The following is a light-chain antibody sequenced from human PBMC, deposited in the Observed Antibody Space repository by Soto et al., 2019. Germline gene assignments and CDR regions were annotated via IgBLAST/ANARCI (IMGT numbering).Light chain of an antibody. CDR3: SSYTRSDTFPYV. CDR2: EVS. CDR1: SSDVGGYNY. Sequence: QSVLTQPASVSGSPGQSITISCTGTSSDVGGYNYVSWYQQHPGKAPKLMIYEVSNRPSGVSNRFSGSKSGNTASLTISGLQAEDEADYSCSSYTRSDTFPYVFGTGTKVTVL. V-gene: IGLV2-14*01. J-gene: IGLJ1*01.